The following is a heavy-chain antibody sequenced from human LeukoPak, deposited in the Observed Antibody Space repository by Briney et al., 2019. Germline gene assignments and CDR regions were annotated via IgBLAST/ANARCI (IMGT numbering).Heavy chain of an antibody. V-gene: IGHV3-21*01. CDR2: ISSSSSSI. CDR1: GFMFSIYT. Sequence: GGSLRLSCAASGFMFSIYTMNWVRQAPGKGLEWVSFISSSSSSIYYADSVKGRFTTSRDSAKNSLYLQMNSLRAEDTAVYYCARSVLDYYYYMDVWGKGTTVTVSS. J-gene: IGHJ6*03. D-gene: IGHD2-15*01. CDR3: ARSVLDYYYYMDV.